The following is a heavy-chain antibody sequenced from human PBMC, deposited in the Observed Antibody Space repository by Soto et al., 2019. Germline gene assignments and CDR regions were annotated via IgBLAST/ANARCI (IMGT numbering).Heavy chain of an antibody. CDR3: ASGGSYDSSGYCNIDS. CDR2: IRYNGNI. J-gene: IGHJ4*02. Sequence: SETLSLTCTVSGASVSTSYWSWVRQRPGKGLKWIGYIRYNGNIKHNPSLNSRLSISVDTSKNQFSLTLSSVTAADTAVYYCASGGSYDSSGYCNIDSCGQGTPVTVSS. V-gene: IGHV4-59*02. CDR1: GASVSTSY. D-gene: IGHD3-22*01.